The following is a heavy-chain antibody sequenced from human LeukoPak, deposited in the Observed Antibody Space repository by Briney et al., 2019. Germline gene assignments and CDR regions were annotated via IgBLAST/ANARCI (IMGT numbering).Heavy chain of an antibody. CDR3: AGSWYVQYNWFDP. CDR1: GYTFTGYY. CDR2: INPNSGGT. V-gene: IGHV1-2*02. D-gene: IGHD6-13*01. Sequence: ASVKVSCKASGYTFTGYYMHWVRQAPGQGLEWMGWINPNSGGTNYAQKFQGRVTMTRDMSISTAYMELSRLRSDDTAVYYCAGSWYVQYNWFDPWGQGTLVTVSS. J-gene: IGHJ5*02.